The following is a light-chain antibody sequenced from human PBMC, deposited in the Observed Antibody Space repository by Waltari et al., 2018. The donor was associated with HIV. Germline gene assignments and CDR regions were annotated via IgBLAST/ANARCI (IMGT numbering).Light chain of an antibody. CDR2: TAS. V-gene: IGKV1-NL1*01. J-gene: IGKJ5*01. CDR1: QVISNA. CDR3: QQYYDAPLT. Sequence: DIQMTQSPSSLSASVGDRITITCRASQVISNALAWYQQKPGKAPKVLLYTASRLKNGVPSRFSGSGSGTDYTLAISTLQPEDFATYYCQQYYDAPLTFGQGTRLDI.